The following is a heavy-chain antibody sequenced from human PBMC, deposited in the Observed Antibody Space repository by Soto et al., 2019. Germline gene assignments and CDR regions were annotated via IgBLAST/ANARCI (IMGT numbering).Heavy chain of an antibody. CDR2: ISSSSSTI. CDR3: ARGEEPLFIAAAGKNFDY. D-gene: IGHD6-13*01. CDR1: GFTFSSYS. V-gene: IGHV3-48*02. J-gene: IGHJ4*02. Sequence: GGSLRLSYAASGFTFSSYSMNWVRQAPGKGLEWVSYISSSSSTIYYADSVKGRFTISRDNAKNSLYLQMNSLRDEDTAVYYCARGEEPLFIAAAGKNFDYWGQGTLVTVSS.